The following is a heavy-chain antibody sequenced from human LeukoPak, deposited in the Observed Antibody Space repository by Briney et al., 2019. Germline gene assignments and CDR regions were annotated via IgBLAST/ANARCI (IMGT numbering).Heavy chain of an antibody. CDR3: ARGDDSGYYDYFDY. Sequence: GSLRLSCAASGFTVDSNYLGWVGQAPGKGLKWFSTIYTGGNTYYPASVKGRFTISRDFSKITVFLHMTSLRAEDTAMYYCARGDDSGYYDYFDYWGQGALVTVSS. CDR2: IYTGGNT. V-gene: IGHV3-53*01. J-gene: IGHJ4*02. CDR1: GFTVDSNY. D-gene: IGHD3-22*01.